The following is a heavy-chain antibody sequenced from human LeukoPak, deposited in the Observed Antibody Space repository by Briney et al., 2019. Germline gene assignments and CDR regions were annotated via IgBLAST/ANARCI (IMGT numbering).Heavy chain of an antibody. Sequence: PGGSLRLSCAASGFTFSSYWMSWVRQAPGKGLEWVANIKQDGSEKYYVDSVKGRFTISRDNAKNSLYLQMNSLRAEDTAVYYCARAGEIAAHPNFDYWGQGTLVTVSS. CDR1: GFTFSSYW. CDR3: ARAGEIAAHPNFDY. D-gene: IGHD6-6*01. V-gene: IGHV3-7*01. J-gene: IGHJ4*02. CDR2: IKQDGSEK.